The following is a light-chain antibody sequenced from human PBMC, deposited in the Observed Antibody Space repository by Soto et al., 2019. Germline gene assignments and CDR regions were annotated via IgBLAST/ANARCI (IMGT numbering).Light chain of an antibody. V-gene: IGKV3-15*01. Sequence: EIVMTQSPGTLSVSPGERATLSCRASQSVSSNLAWYQQKPGQAPRLLIYCASTRATGIPARFSGRGSGTEFTLTLSSLQSEDFAVSYCQQYNDWPPVTFGGGTKVEIK. CDR1: QSVSSN. J-gene: IGKJ4*01. CDR2: CAS. CDR3: QQYNDWPPVT.